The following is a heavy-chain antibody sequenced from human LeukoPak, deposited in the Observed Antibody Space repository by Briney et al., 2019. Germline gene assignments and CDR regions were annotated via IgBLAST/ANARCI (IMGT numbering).Heavy chain of an antibody. CDR2: FYPDDSDT. J-gene: IGHJ4*02. CDR1: EYSFPNYC. D-gene: IGHD6-13*01. V-gene: IGHV5-51*01. Sequence: GESLKIPCKHSEYSFPNYCIGWVRRLPGKGLDWLGIFYPDDSDTRYPPSFQGQVTISADKSISTAYLQWSSLKASDTAMYYCAIGRGGQQLGDYWGQGTLVTVSS. CDR3: AIGRGGQQLGDY.